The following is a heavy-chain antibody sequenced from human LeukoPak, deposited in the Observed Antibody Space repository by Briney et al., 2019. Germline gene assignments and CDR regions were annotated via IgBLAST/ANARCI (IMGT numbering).Heavy chain of an antibody. J-gene: IGHJ4*02. Sequence: PGGSLRLSCAASGFTFSSYAMHWVRQAPGKGLEWVAVISYDGSNKYYADSVKGRFTISRDNSKNTLYLQMNSLRAEDTAVYYCARDSRRLQDYWGQGTLVTVSS. CDR1: GFTFSSYA. D-gene: IGHD5-24*01. V-gene: IGHV3-30*04. CDR2: ISYDGSNK. CDR3: ARDSRRLQDY.